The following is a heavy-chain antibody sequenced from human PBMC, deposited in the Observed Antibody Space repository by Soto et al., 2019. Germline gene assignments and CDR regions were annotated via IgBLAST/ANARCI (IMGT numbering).Heavy chain of an antibody. J-gene: IGHJ6*02. CDR3: ARYGDGYYGMDV. V-gene: IGHV3-66*01. CDR1: GFTVRKFY. D-gene: IGHD2-21*02. Sequence: EVEVVESGGGLVQPGGSLRISCAGSGFTVRKFYFSWVRQAPGKGLGWVSVIYSTGGTDSADSVKGRFSISRDNSKNTVYLQMNSLRADDTAVYYCARYGDGYYGMDVWGQGTTVTVSS. CDR2: IYSTGGT.